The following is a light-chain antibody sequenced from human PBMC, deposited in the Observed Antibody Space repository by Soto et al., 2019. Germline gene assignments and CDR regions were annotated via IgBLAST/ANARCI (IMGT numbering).Light chain of an antibody. V-gene: IGLV1-51*01. CDR2: VDN. J-gene: IGLJ1*01. CDR3: GSWDSSLSAYV. CDR1: SSNIGGNS. Sequence: VLTQPPSVSAAPGQKFTISCSLISSNIGGNSVSWYQQLPGTAPKLLIYVDNKRPSGIPDRFSGSKSGTSATLGITGFQTGDEADYYCGSWDSSLSAYVFGTGTKVTVL.